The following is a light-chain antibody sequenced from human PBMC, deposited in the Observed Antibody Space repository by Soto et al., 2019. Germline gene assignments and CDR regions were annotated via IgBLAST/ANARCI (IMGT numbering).Light chain of an antibody. CDR1: QNVSTY. Sequence: EIVLTQSPATLSLSPGERVTLSCRASQNVSTYLAWYQQKPGQAPRLLIYDASDRATGIPARFSGSGSGTDFTLTISSREPDDSTVYYCQQRTKWLTFGPGTKVHI. CDR2: DAS. V-gene: IGKV3-11*01. CDR3: QQRTKWLT. J-gene: IGKJ3*01.